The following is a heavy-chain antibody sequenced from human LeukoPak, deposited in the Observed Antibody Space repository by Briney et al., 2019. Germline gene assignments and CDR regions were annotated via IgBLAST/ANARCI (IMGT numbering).Heavy chain of an antibody. CDR3: ARMAGPGLSGYGGSQFDY. V-gene: IGHV1-69*13. Sequence: ASVKVSCKASGGTFSSYAISWVRQAPGQGLEWMGGIIPIFGTANYAQKFQGRVTITADESTSTAYMELSSLRSEDTAVYYCARMAGPGLSGYGGSQFDYWGQGTLVTVSS. J-gene: IGHJ4*02. CDR2: IIPIFGTA. D-gene: IGHD4-23*01. CDR1: GGTFSSYA.